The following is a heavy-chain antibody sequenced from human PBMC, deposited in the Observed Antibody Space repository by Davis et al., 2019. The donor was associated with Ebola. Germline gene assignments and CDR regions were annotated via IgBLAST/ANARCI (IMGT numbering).Heavy chain of an antibody. J-gene: IGHJ1*01. CDR2: ISSSSSYI. CDR1: GFTFSSYS. CDR3: AKDIYPVEYSSTFQH. Sequence: GESLKISCAASGFTFSSYSMNWVRQAPGKGLEWVSSISSSSSYIYYADSVKGRFTISRDNSKNTLYLQMNSLRAEDTAVYYCAKDIYPVEYSSTFQHWGQGTLVTVSS. V-gene: IGHV3-21*04. D-gene: IGHD6-6*01.